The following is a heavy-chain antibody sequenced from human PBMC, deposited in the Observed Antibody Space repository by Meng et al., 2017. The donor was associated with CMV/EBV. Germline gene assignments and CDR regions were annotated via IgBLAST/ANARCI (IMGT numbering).Heavy chain of an antibody. V-gene: IGHV3-21*06. D-gene: IGHD1-26*01. CDR3: ARGKHYSGSNLDEAFDI. J-gene: IGHJ3*02. CDR1: GFTFSSYW. CDR2: ISSSLNSI. Sequence: GESLKISCAASGFTFSSYWMSWVRQAPGKGLEWVSSISSSLNSIYYADSVEGRFTIYRDNANNSLHLQMNSLRVEDTAVYYCARGKHYSGSNLDEAFDIWGQGTVVTVSS.